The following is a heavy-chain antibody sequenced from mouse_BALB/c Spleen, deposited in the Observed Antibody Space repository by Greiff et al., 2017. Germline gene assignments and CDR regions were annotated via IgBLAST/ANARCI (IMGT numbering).Heavy chain of an antibody. V-gene: IGHV1-18*01. D-gene: IGHD2-3*01. J-gene: IGHJ4*01. CDR3: ARGPIYDGYYDAMDY. Sequence: SGPELVKPGASVKIPCKASGYTFTDYNMDWVKQSHGKSLEWIGDINPNNGGTIYNQKFKGKATLTVDKSSSTAYMELKSLTSEDSAVYYCARGPIYDGYYDAMDYWGQGTSVTVSS. CDR2: INPNNGGT. CDR1: GYTFTDYN.